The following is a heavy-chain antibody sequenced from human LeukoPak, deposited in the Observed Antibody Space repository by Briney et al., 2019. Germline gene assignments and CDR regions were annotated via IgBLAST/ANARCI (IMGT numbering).Heavy chain of an antibody. Sequence: ASVKVSCKASSYTFTSYGISWVRQAPGQGLEWMGWISAYNGNTNYAQKLQGRVTMTTDTSTSTAYMELRSLRSDDTAVYYCARDAPITMIVAYFYGMDVWGQGTAVTVSS. D-gene: IGHD3-22*01. V-gene: IGHV1-18*01. CDR1: SYTFTSYG. CDR3: ARDAPITMIVAYFYGMDV. CDR2: ISAYNGNT. J-gene: IGHJ6*02.